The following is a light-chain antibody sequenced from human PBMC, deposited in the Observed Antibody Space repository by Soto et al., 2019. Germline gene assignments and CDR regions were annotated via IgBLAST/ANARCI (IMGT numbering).Light chain of an antibody. CDR3: QQSYSTQYT. CDR2: AAS. CDR1: QSISTY. Sequence: IQMTQSPSSLSASVGDRVTITCRASQSISTYLNWYQQKPGKTPKLLIYAASSLQSGVPSRFSGSGSGADFTLTISSLQPEDFATYYCQQSYSTQYTFGQGTK. V-gene: IGKV1-39*01. J-gene: IGKJ2*01.